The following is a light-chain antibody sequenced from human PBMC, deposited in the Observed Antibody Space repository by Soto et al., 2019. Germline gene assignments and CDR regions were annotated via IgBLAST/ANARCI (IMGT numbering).Light chain of an antibody. CDR2: KAS. Sequence: DIRMTQSPSTLSASVGDRVTITCRASQSISSWLAWYQQKPGKAPKLLIYKASSLESGVPSRFSGSGSGTEFTLTISSLQPDDFATYYCQQYNSYPWTFGQGAKVDI. V-gene: IGKV1-5*03. CDR3: QQYNSYPWT. CDR1: QSISSW. J-gene: IGKJ1*01.